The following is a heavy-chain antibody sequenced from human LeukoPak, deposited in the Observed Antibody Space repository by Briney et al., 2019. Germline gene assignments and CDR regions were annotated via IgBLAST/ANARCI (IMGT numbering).Heavy chain of an antibody. CDR3: ARSEILRYFDWLPNWFDP. V-gene: IGHV1-8*01. CDR2: MNPNSGNT. J-gene: IGHJ5*02. Sequence: ASVKVSCKASGYTFTSYDINWVRQATGQGLEWMGWMNPNSGNTGYAQKLQGRVTMTRNTSISTAYMELSSLRSEDTAVYYCARSEILRYFDWLPNWFDPWGQGTLVTVSS. D-gene: IGHD3-9*01. CDR1: GYTFTSYD.